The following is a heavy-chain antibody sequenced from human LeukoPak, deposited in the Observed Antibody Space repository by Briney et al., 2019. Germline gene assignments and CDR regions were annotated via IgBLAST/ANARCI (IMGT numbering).Heavy chain of an antibody. V-gene: IGHV3-53*01. CDR3: AKDPETGYDFILFGFDY. CDR1: GFTVSSNY. D-gene: IGHD5-12*01. CDR2: IYSGGST. Sequence: GGSLRLSCAASGFTVSSNYMSWVRQAPGKGLEWVSIIYSGGSTFYADSVKGRFTISRDNSRNTLYLQVNSLRVEDTALYYCAKDPETGYDFILFGFDYWGQGTLVTVSS. J-gene: IGHJ4*02.